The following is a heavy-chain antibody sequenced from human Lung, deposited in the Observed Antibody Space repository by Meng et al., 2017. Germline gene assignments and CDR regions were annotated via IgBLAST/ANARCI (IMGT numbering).Heavy chain of an antibody. CDR1: GFTFTAFS. CDR2: ISSTGDST. CDR3: AKEAAMAS. J-gene: IGHJ5*02. Sequence: EGQLWDPGGGLFQPGGSLRLTCAASGFTFTAFSMTWVRQAPGKGLEWVSTISSTGDSTFYPDAVKGRFIVSRDNSKNTLYLQMNSLRAEDTAIYYCAKEAAMASWGQGTLVTVSS. D-gene: IGHD5-18*01. V-gene: IGHV3-23*01.